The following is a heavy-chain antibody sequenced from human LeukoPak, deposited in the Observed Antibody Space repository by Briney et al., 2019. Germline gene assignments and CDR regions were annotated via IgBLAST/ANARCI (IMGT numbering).Heavy chain of an antibody. J-gene: IGHJ3*02. CDR2: INPNSGGT. V-gene: IGHV1-2*02. CDR3: AIVRNYYDSSGYYNAFDI. CDR1: GYTCTGYY. D-gene: IGHD3-22*01. Sequence: ASVKVSCKASGYTCTGYYMHWVRQAPGQGLEWMGWINPNSGGTNYAQKFQGRVTMTRDTSISTAYMELSRLRSDDTAVHYCAIVRNYYDSSGYYNAFDIWGQGTMVTVSS.